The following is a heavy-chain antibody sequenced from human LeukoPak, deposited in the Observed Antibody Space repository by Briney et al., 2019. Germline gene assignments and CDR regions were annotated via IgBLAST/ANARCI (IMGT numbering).Heavy chain of an antibody. CDR1: GFTVSSNY. Sequence: RSGGSLRLSCAASGFTVSSNYMSWVRQAPGKGLEWVSVIYSGGSTYYADSVKGRFTISRDNSKNTLYLQMNSLRAEDTAVYYCARGYCSGGSCYRTRPDLYYFGYWGQGTLVTVSS. D-gene: IGHD2-15*01. J-gene: IGHJ4*02. CDR3: ARGYCSGGSCYRTRPDLYYFGY. V-gene: IGHV3-53*01. CDR2: IYSGGST.